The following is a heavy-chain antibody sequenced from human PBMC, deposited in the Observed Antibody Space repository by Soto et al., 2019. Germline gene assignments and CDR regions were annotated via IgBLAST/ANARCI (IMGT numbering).Heavy chain of an antibody. J-gene: IGHJ5*02. CDR3: ARARPAASNWFDP. CDR1: GGSISSGGYY. Sequence: SETLSHTCTVSGGSISSGGYYWSWIRQHPGKGLEWIGYIYYSGSTYYNPSLKSRVTISVDTSKNQFYLKLSSVTAADTAVYYCARARPAASNWFDPWGQGTLVTVSS. V-gene: IGHV4-31*03. D-gene: IGHD2-2*01. CDR2: IYYSGST.